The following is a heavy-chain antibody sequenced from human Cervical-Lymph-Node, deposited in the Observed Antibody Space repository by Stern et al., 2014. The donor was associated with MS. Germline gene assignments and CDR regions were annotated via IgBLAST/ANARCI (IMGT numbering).Heavy chain of an antibody. J-gene: IGHJ4*02. D-gene: IGHD5-12*01. CDR1: EGTFSNNI. CDR2: VIPLFGIP. V-gene: IGHV1-69*18. Sequence: VQLVESGPEVKESGSSVTVSCKASEGTFSNNIVNWVRQAPGQGLEWMGSVIPLFGIPNYEEMFQGRVTITADEYTNTVYMQLSSLRSEDTATYFCASVDIVATFFSWGQGTLVSVSS. CDR3: ASVDIVATFFS.